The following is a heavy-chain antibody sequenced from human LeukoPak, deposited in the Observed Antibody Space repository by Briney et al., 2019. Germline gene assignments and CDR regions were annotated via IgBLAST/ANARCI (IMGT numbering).Heavy chain of an antibody. J-gene: IGHJ6*02. V-gene: IGHV3-21*01. Sequence: PGGSLRLSCAASGFTFGNYRMNWVRQAPGKGLEWVSSISSSSSYIYYTDSVKGRFTISRDNAKNSLYLQMSSLRAGDTGVYYCARVRGSYVMDVWGQGTTVTVSS. D-gene: IGHD1-26*01. CDR3: ARVRGSYVMDV. CDR2: ISSSSSYI. CDR1: GFTFGNYR.